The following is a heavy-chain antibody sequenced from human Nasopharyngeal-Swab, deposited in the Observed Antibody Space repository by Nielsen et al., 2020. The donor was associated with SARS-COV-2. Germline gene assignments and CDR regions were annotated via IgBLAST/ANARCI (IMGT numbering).Heavy chain of an antibody. V-gene: IGHV3-21*01. CDR3: ARGMYGSGSYGGG. D-gene: IGHD3-10*01. CDR2: ISSSSSYI. Sequence: GESLKISCEVSGFTFSSYSMNWVRQAPGKGLEWVSSISSSSSYIYYADSVKGRFTMSRDNAKNSLYLQMNSLRVEDTAVYYCARGMYGSGSYGGGWGQGTLVTVSS. J-gene: IGHJ4*02. CDR1: GFTFSSYS.